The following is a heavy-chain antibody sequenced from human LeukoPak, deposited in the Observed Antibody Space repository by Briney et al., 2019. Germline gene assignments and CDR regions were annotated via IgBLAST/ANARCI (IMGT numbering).Heavy chain of an antibody. Sequence: PSETLSLTCAVYGGSFSGYYWSWLRQPPGKGLEWIGEINHSGSTNYNPSLKSRVTISVDTSKNQFSLKLSSVTAADTAVYYCARGPAIFGVVIIKPLDYWGQGALVTVSS. V-gene: IGHV4-34*01. CDR1: GGSFSGYY. CDR3: ARGPAIFGVVIIKPLDY. J-gene: IGHJ4*02. D-gene: IGHD3-3*01. CDR2: INHSGST.